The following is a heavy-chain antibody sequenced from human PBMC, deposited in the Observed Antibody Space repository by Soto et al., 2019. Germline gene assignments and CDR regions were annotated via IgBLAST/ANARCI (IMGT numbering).Heavy chain of an antibody. J-gene: IGHJ6*02. V-gene: IGHV1-69*01. CDR2: IIPIFGTA. CDR3: AXXXXSIAAAGRAYYYGMDV. Sequence: QVQLVQSGAEVKKPGSSVKVSCKASGGTFSSYAISWVRQAPGQGLEWMGGIIPIFGTANYAQKFQGRVTITADESTSTAYMELSSLRSEDTAVYYCAXXXXSIAAAGRAYYYGMDVWGQGTTVT. D-gene: IGHD6-13*01. CDR1: GGTFSSYA.